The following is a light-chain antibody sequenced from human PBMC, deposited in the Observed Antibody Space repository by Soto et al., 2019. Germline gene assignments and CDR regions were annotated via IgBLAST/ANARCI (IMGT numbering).Light chain of an antibody. CDR2: DAS. CDR1: QGISSA. Sequence: IQMTQSPSTLSASVGDRVTITCRASQGISSAVAWYQQKPGKPPKLLMYDASSLESGVPPRFSGSGSGTDFTLSISSLQPEHFATYYCQQFNNYPLTFGQGTRLEIK. CDR3: QQFNNYPLT. V-gene: IGKV1D-13*01. J-gene: IGKJ5*01.